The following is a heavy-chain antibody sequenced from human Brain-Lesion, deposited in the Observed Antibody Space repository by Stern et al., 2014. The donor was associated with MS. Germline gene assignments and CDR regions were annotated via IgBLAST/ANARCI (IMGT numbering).Heavy chain of an antibody. CDR1: GYTFTGYN. CDR3: ARGYYGSGRPQKGMDV. CDR2: INPNSGGT. V-gene: IGHV1-2*02. D-gene: IGHD3-10*01. Sequence: VQLVESGAEVKKPGASVKDSCKASGYTFTGYNMYWVRQAPGQGLEWMGGINPNSGGTHYAQKFQGRVTMTRDTSITTAYMELSRLRSDDTAVYYCARGYYGSGRPQKGMDVWGQGTTVTVSS. J-gene: IGHJ6*02.